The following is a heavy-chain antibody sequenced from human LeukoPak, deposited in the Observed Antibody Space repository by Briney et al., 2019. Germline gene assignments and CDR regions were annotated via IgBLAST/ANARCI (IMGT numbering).Heavy chain of an antibody. CDR3: TRRQYDSYNWFDP. D-gene: IGHD3-22*01. V-gene: IGHV5-10-1*01. Sequence: GESLRISCKGSGYSFTSYWISWVRQMPGKGLEWMGRIDPSDSYTNYSPSFQGHVTISADKSISTAYLQWSSLKASDTAMYYCTRRQYDSYNWFDPWGQGTLVTVSS. J-gene: IGHJ5*02. CDR1: GYSFTSYW. CDR2: IDPSDSYT.